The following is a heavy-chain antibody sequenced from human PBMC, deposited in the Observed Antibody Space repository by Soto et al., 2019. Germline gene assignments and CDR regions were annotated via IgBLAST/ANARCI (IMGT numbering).Heavy chain of an antibody. CDR3: AKDCSGTLDY. J-gene: IGHJ4*02. Sequence: QVQLVESGGGVVQPGRSLRLSCAASGFTFSSYGMHWVRQAPGKGLEWVAVISYDGSNKYYADSVKGRFTISRDNSKNTLYLQMNSLRAEDTAVYYCAKDCSGTLDYWGQGTLVTSPQ. D-gene: IGHD2-15*01. CDR1: GFTFSSYG. CDR2: ISYDGSNK. V-gene: IGHV3-30*18.